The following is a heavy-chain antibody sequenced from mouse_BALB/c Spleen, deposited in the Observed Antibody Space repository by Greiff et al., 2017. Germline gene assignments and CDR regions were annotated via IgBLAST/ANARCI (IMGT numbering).Heavy chain of an antibody. J-gene: IGHJ2*01. CDR1: GYTFTSYW. D-gene: IGHD2-1*01. V-gene: IGHV1S132*01. CDR2: IFPGTGTT. CDR3: ARNGNYPYFDY. Sequence: QVQLQQSGAELVKPGASVKLSCKTSGYTFTSYWIQWVKQRPGQGLGWIGEIFPGTGTTYYNEKFKGKATLTIDTSSSTAYMQLSSLTSEDSAVYFCARNGNYPYFDYWGQGTTLTVSS.